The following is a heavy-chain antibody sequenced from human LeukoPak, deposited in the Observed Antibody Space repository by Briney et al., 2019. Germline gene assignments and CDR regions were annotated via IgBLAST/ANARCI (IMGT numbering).Heavy chain of an antibody. V-gene: IGHV3-30*02. D-gene: IGHD6-6*01. CDR3: GLPSRRAARNDAFDY. CDR1: GFTFSSYG. J-gene: IGHJ4*02. Sequence: GRSLRLSCAASGFTFSSYGMHWVRQAPGKGLEWVAFIRYDGSNKYYADSVKGRFTISRDNSKNTLYLQMNSLRAEDTAVYYCGLPSRRAARNDAFDYWGQGTLVTVSS. CDR2: IRYDGSNK.